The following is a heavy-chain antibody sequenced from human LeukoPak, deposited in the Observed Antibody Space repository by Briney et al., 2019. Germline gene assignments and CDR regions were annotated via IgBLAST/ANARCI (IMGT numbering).Heavy chain of an antibody. CDR3: AKDGTVGAATYYFDY. V-gene: IGHV3-23*01. Sequence: PGGSLRLSCAASGFTFSSSVIIWVRQAPGKGLERVSGISGSGGSTYYADSVKGRFTISRDNSKNTLYLQMNSLRGEDTAVYYCAKDGTVGAATYYFDYWGQGTLVTVSS. J-gene: IGHJ4*02. CDR2: ISGSGGST. CDR1: GFTFSSSV. D-gene: IGHD6-13*01.